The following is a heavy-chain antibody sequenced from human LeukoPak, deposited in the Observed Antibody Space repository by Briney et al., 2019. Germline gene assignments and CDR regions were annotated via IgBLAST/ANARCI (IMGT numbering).Heavy chain of an antibody. CDR2: IRYDGSNK. D-gene: IGHD6-13*01. V-gene: IGHV3-30*02. CDR1: GFTFSSYG. CDR3: AKVDVSSWYSTLLPQSLDS. Sequence: PGGSLRLSCAASGFTFSSYGMHWIRQAPGKGLEWVALIRYDGSNKYYADSVKGRFIISRDNSKNTLNLQMTSLRAEDTAVYYCAKVDVSSWYSTLLPQSLDSWGLETLVTISS. J-gene: IGHJ4*02.